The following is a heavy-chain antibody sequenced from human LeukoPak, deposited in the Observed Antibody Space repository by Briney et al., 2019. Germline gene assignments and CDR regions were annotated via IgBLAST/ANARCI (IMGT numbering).Heavy chain of an antibody. Sequence: SETLSLTCTVSGGSISSYYWSWLRQPAGKGLEWIGRIYTSGSTNYNPSLKSRVTMSVDTSKNQFSLKLSSVTAADTAVYYCARTIVVVPAAMVWFDPWGQGTLVTVSS. CDR2: IYTSGST. D-gene: IGHD2-2*01. V-gene: IGHV4-4*07. CDR3: ARTIVVVPAAMVWFDP. CDR1: GGSISSYY. J-gene: IGHJ5*02.